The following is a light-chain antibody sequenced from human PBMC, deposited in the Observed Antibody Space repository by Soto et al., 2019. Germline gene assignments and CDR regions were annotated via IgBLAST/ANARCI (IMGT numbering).Light chain of an antibody. V-gene: IGLV2-14*01. CDR3: SSYTSSSSNV. CDR2: EVS. Sequence: QSVLTQPASVSGSPGQSITISCTGTSSDLGGYNYVSWYQHHPGKAPKLMIYEVSDRPSGVSNRFSGSKSGNTASLTISGLQAEDEADYYCSSYTSSSSNVFGTGTKVTVL. J-gene: IGLJ1*01. CDR1: SSDLGGYNY.